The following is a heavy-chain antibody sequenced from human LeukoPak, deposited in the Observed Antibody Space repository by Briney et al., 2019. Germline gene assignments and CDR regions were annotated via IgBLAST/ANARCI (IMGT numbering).Heavy chain of an antibody. V-gene: IGHV3-21*01. D-gene: IGHD3-22*01. CDR3: ARVYYDSSGYYQLDY. CDR1: GFTFSSYR. Sequence: GGSLRLSCAASGFTFSSYRMNWVRQAPGKGLEWVSSISSSSSYIYYADSVKGRFTISRDNAKNSLYLQMNSLRAEDTAVYYCARVYYDSSGYYQLDYGGQGTLVTVSS. CDR2: ISSSSSYI. J-gene: IGHJ4*02.